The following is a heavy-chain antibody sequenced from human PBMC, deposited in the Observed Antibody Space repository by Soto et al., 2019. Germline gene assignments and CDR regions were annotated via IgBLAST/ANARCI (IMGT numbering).Heavy chain of an antibody. D-gene: IGHD3-3*01. CDR2: ITFSGNTV. CDR1: GFTFSDSY. Sequence: QVQLVESGGGLVKPGGSLRLSCAGSGFTFSDSYMSCIRQAPGKGLEWISYITFSGNTVYYADSLKGRFTISRDNAKNSLYLQMNRLRAEDTAVYYCARVSWRVKYGMDVWGQGTTVTVSS. CDR3: ARVSWRVKYGMDV. V-gene: IGHV3-11*01. J-gene: IGHJ6*02.